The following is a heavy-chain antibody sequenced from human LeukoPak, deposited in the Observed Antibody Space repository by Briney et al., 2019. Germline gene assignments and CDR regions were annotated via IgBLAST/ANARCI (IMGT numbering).Heavy chain of an antibody. Sequence: GGSLRLSCAASGFTVSNNYLSWVRQAPGKGLEWVSVIYSGGSTYYADSVKGRFSISRDTSKNTLYLQMNSLRAEDSAVYYCGRAFYSNNDYWGQGTLVTVSS. D-gene: IGHD6-13*01. V-gene: IGHV3-66*01. J-gene: IGHJ4*02. CDR1: GFTVSNNY. CDR3: GRAFYSNNDY. CDR2: IYSGGST.